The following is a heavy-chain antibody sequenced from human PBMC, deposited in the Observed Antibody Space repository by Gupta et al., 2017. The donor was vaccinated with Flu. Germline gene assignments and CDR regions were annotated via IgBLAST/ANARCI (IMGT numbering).Heavy chain of an antibody. D-gene: IGHD2-2*02. Sequence: QVQLVQSGAEVKKPGASVRVSCKASEYTFTAYYIHWVRQAPGQELEWMGRINPHSGTTNYEQKFQGRVTVTMDTSISTAYKDLSRLTSDDTAVYYCAREKHCSTTSCYRWFDPWGQGTLVTVSS. CDR1: EYTFTAYY. CDR3: AREKHCSTTSCYRWFDP. V-gene: IGHV1-2*06. CDR2: INPHSGTT. J-gene: IGHJ5*02.